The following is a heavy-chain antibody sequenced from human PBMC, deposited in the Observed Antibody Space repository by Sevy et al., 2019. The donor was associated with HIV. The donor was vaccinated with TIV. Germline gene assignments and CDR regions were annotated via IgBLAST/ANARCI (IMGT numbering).Heavy chain of an antibody. CDR3: ARPGMLQYNYAFDS. Sequence: SETLSLICSVSGGSISSSSYYWGWVRQPPGKGLEWIGSIYYTGTTYYNPSLKSRVTISKDSSKNQLSLKLSSVTAADTAVYHCARPGMLQYNYAFDSWGPGTLVTVSS. V-gene: IGHV4-39*01. CDR2: IYYTGTT. D-gene: IGHD5-18*01. CDR1: GGSISSSSYY. J-gene: IGHJ4*02.